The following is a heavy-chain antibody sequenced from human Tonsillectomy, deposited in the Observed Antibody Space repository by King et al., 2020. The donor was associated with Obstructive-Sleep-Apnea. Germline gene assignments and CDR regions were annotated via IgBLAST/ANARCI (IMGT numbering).Heavy chain of an antibody. CDR2: IYSGGST. V-gene: IGHV3-66*01. CDR1: GFTVSSNY. CDR3: ARDDSSSWYTKYGMDV. J-gene: IGHJ6*02. D-gene: IGHD6-13*01. Sequence: VQLVESGGGLVQPGGSLRLSCAASGFTVSSNYMSWVRQAPGKGLEWVSVIYSGGSTYYADSVKGRFTISRDNSKNTLYLQMNSLRAEDTAVYYCARDDSSSWYTKYGMDVWGQGTTVTVSS.